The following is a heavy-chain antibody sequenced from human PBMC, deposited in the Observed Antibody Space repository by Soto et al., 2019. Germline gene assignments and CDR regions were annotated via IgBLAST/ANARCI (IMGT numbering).Heavy chain of an antibody. J-gene: IGHJ5*02. CDR1: GFSLSNAGLG. CDR3: ASTYSTSWYWFDP. D-gene: IGHD6-13*01. Sequence: QVTVKESGPVLVKPTETLPLTCTVSGFSLSNAGLGVSWIRQPPGKALEWLAHIFSNDEKSYSTSLKSRLTISKDTSKSQVVLIMTNMDPVDTATYYCASTYSTSWYWFDPWGQGTLVTVSS. V-gene: IGHV2-26*04. CDR2: IFSNDEK.